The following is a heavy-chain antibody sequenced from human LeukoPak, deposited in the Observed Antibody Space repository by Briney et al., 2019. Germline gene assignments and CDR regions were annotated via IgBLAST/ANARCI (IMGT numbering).Heavy chain of an antibody. Sequence: GGSLRLSCAASGFTFSSYSMNWVRQAPGKGLERVSSVSSISAYIYYADSVKSRFTISRDNAKNSLYLQMNSLTVEDTAVYFCARDVGWGTISGTYYFDYWGQGALVTVSS. CDR1: GFTFSSYS. J-gene: IGHJ4*02. V-gene: IGHV3-21*01. CDR3: ARDVGWGTISGTYYFDY. D-gene: IGHD3-16*01. CDR2: VSSISAYI.